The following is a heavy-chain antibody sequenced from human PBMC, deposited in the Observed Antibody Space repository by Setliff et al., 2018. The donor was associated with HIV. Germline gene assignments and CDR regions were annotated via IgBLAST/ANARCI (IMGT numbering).Heavy chain of an antibody. J-gene: IGHJ4*02. V-gene: IGHV1-18*01. D-gene: IGHD2-8*01. CDR1: GDLFTSYA. CDR2: INTYNGHT. Sequence: ASVKVSCKTSGDLFTSYAFNWVRQAPGQGLEWMGWINTYNGHTNYAEKFQDRVTMTTDTSTRTVYMEMRRLTSDETALYYCTRGGIYCGNDGCYRYFFDFWGQGTLVTVSS. CDR3: TRGGIYCGNDGCYRYFFDF.